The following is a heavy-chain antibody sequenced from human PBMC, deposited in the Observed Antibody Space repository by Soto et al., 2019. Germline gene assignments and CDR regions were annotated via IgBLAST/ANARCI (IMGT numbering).Heavy chain of an antibody. CDR1: GFTFSSYA. D-gene: IGHD2-2*01. CDR2: ISGSGGST. J-gene: IGHJ3*02. V-gene: IGHV3-23*01. CDR3: AKTLGYCSSTSCPDDAFDI. Sequence: HPGGSLRLSCAASGFTFSSYAMSWVRQAPGKGLEWVSAISGSGGSTYYADSVKGRFTISRDNSKNTLYLQMNSLRAEDTAVYYCAKTLGYCSSTSCPDDAFDIWGQGTMVTVSS.